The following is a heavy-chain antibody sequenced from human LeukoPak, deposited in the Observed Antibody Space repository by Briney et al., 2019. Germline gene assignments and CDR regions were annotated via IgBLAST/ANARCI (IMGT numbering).Heavy chain of an antibody. D-gene: IGHD2-15*01. Sequence: GGSLRLSCAASGFAFSSYGMHWVRQAPGKGLEWVAVISYDGSNKYYADSVKGRFTTSRDNSKNTLYLQMNSLRAEDTAVYYCAEPHTHYYYYGMDVWGKGTTVTVSS. CDR2: ISYDGSNK. J-gene: IGHJ6*04. CDR1: GFAFSSYG. CDR3: AEPHTHYYYYGMDV. V-gene: IGHV3-30*18.